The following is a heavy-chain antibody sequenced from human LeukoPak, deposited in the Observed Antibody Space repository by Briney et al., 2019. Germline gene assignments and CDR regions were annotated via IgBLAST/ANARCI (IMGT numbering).Heavy chain of an antibody. CDR2: ISGSSTYI. V-gene: IGHV3-21*06. CDR3: ARDFGRYFDYLLYTHAFVI. CDR1: GFSFNSYG. J-gene: IGHJ3*02. Sequence: GGSLRLSCAASGFSFNSYGMNWVRQAPGKGLEWVSSISGSSTYIYYADSVEGRFTISRDNAKNSLCLQLNSLRAEDTAVYYCARDFGRYFDYLLYTHAFVIWGQGTMVTVSS. D-gene: IGHD3-9*01.